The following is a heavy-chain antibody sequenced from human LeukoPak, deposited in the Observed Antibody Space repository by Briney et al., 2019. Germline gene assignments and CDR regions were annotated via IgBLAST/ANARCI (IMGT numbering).Heavy chain of an antibody. Sequence: PGGSLRLSCAASGFTFSNYWMNWVRQAPGKGMEWVAIIEKDGSEILYVDSVKGRFTITRDNAENSLYLQMNSLRAEDAAVYYCAAGAGWLIDWWGQGTLVTVSS. CDR1: GFTFSNYW. CDR2: IEKDGSEI. D-gene: IGHD6-19*01. V-gene: IGHV3-7*01. CDR3: AAGAGWLIDW. J-gene: IGHJ4*02.